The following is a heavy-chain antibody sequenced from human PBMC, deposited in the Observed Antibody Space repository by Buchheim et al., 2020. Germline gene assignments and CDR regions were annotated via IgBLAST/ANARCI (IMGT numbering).Heavy chain of an antibody. D-gene: IGHD5-12*01. CDR2: ISYSGST. Sequence: QVQLQESGPGLVKPSETLSLTCTVSGGSINSYYWSWIRQPPGKGLEWIGYISYSGSTNCNPSLKSRVTISVEPSKNQFSLKVSSVTAADTAVYYCARGYSGFALDYWGQGTL. CDR1: GGSINSYY. J-gene: IGHJ4*02. V-gene: IGHV4-59*01. CDR3: ARGYSGFALDY.